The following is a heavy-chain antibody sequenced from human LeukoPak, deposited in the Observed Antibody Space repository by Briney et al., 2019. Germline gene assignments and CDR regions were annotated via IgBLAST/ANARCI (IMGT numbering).Heavy chain of an antibody. CDR1: GGSISSDY. CDR2: IYYSGTT. Sequence: SETLSLTCTVSGGSISSDYWSWIRQSPGKGLEWIGYIYYSGTTSYNPSLKSRVTISLDTSKNQFSLMLSSVTAADTAVYYCARGANWGSPDYWGQGTLVTVSS. V-gene: IGHV4-59*01. D-gene: IGHD7-27*01. J-gene: IGHJ4*02. CDR3: ARGANWGSPDY.